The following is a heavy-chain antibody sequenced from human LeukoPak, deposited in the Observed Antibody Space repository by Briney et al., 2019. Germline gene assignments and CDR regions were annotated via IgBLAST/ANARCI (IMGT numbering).Heavy chain of an antibody. CDR3: AKDRVLWYDSSGYYSPDF. CDR2: IRYDGSNK. CDR1: GFTFSSYW. V-gene: IGHV3-30*02. J-gene: IGHJ4*02. D-gene: IGHD3-22*01. Sequence: GGSLRLSCAASGFTFSSYWMHWVRQAPGKGLEWVAFIRYDGSNKFYADSVKGRFTISRDTSKNTVYLQMDSLRPEDTALYYCAKDRVLWYDSSGYYSPDFWGQGTLVTVSS.